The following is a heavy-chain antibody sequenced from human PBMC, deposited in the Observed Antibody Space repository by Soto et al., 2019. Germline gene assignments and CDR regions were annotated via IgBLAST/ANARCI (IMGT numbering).Heavy chain of an antibody. D-gene: IGHD2-2*01. Sequence: GESLKISCKGSGYSFTSYWISWVRQMPGRGLEWMGRIDPSDSYTNYSPSFQGHVTISADKSISTAYLQWSSLKASDTAMYYCARHIVVVVPAAPHAFDIWGPGTMATVSS. CDR3: ARHIVVVVPAAPHAFDI. V-gene: IGHV5-10-1*01. J-gene: IGHJ3*02. CDR1: GYSFTSYW. CDR2: IDPSDSYT.